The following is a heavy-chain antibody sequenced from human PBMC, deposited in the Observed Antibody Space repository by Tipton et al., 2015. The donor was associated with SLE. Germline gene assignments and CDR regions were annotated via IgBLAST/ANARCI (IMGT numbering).Heavy chain of an antibody. CDR1: GGSVSSSSNY. CDR2: SYYTGTTT. D-gene: IGHD5-18*01. J-gene: IGHJ5*02. Sequence: TLSLTCTVSGGSVSSSSNYWAWIRQPPGKGLEWIGSSYYTGTTTYYNSFLKSRVTMSVDTSKNQFSLRLTSVIAADTAVYYCARLHGYSYGLNWFDPWGQGTLISVSS. CDR3: ARLHGYSYGLNWFDP. V-gene: IGHV4-39*07.